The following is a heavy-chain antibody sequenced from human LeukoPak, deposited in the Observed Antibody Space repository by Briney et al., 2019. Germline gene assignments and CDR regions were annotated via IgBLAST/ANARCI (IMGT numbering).Heavy chain of an antibody. CDR1: GGSISSSSYY. CDR3: ARPQYSSSWFFFSY. J-gene: IGHJ4*02. V-gene: IGHV4-39*01. Sequence: PSETLSLTCTVSGGSISSSSYYWGWIRQPPGKGLEWIGSIYYSGSTYYNPSLKSRVTISVDTSKNQFSLKLSSVTAADTAVYYCARPQYSSSWFFFSYWGQGTLVTVSS. CDR2: IYYSGST. D-gene: IGHD6-13*01.